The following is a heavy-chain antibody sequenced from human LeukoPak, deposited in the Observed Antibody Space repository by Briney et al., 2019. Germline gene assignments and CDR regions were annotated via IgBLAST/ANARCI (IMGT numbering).Heavy chain of an antibody. CDR2: IAQDGGDK. J-gene: IGHJ4*02. CDR3: ARGHSGHVY. D-gene: IGHD5-12*01. Sequence: PGGSLRLPCAASGFTFTSDWMTWVRQAPGKGLEWVANIAQDGGDKYYVGSVMGRFTISRDNAKNSLYLLMNSLRAEDTAIYCCARGHSGHVYWGQGTLVTVSS. CDR1: GFTFTSDW. V-gene: IGHV3-7*04.